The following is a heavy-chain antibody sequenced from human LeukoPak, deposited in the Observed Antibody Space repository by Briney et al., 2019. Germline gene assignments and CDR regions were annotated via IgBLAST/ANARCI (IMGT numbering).Heavy chain of an antibody. CDR3: GTIPVVVATKKYYYYYYMDV. CDR2: VDPGDGET. V-gene: IGHV1-69-2*01. D-gene: IGHD2-15*01. CDR1: GYTFTDYY. J-gene: IGHJ6*03. Sequence: ASVKVSCKASGYTFTDYYMHWVQQAPGKGLEWMGRVDPGDGETIYAEKFQGRVTITADTSTDTAYMELSSLRSEDTAVYYCGTIPVVVATKKYYYYYYMDVWGKGTTVTVSS.